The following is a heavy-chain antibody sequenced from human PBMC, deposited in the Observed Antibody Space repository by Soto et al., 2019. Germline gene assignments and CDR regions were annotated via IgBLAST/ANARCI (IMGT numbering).Heavy chain of an antibody. CDR3: ARDLELDHFDY. Sequence: SETLSLTCPVSGGSVSSGSYYWSWIRQPPGKGLEWIGYIYYSGSTNYNPSLKSRVTISVDTSKNQFTLKLSSVTAADTAVYYCARDLELDHFDYSGQGTLVTVS. CDR1: GGSVSSGSYY. J-gene: IGHJ4*02. CDR2: IYYSGST. D-gene: IGHD1-26*01. V-gene: IGHV4-61*01.